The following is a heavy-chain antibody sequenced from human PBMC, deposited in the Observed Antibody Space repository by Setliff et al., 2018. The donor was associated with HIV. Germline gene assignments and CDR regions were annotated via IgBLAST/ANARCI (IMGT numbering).Heavy chain of an antibody. CDR2: FDPEKSEK. Sequence: ASVKVSCKVSGHTLTELSMHWVRQAPGKGLERMGGFDPEKSEKIYAQKLQGRVTMTEDTSTDTAYMELRSLRSEDTAVYYCATHRWYSGSYLRDYWGQGTLVTVSS. V-gene: IGHV1-24*01. CDR3: ATHRWYSGSYLRDY. J-gene: IGHJ4*02. CDR1: GHTLTELS. D-gene: IGHD1-26*01.